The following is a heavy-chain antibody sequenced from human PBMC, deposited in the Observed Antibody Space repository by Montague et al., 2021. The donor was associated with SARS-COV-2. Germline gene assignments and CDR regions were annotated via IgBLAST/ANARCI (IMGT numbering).Heavy chain of an antibody. Sequence: SETPSLTCTVSGLSISSSYWSWIRQAPGKGLEWIGYIYDSESTNYNPSLQSRVTISVDTSKNQFSLKLSSLTTADTAVYYCARDGNRWSALRYWGQGTLVTVSS. V-gene: IGHV4-59*01. D-gene: IGHD2-15*01. CDR2: IYDSEST. J-gene: IGHJ4*02. CDR3: ARDGNRWSALRY. CDR1: GLSISSSY.